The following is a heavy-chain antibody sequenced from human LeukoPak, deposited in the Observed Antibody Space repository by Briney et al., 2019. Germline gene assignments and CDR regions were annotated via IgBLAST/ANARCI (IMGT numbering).Heavy chain of an antibody. CDR1: GGTFSSYA. CDR2: IIPIFGTA. D-gene: IGHD3-22*01. Sequence: APVKVSCKASGGTFSSYAISWVRQAPGQGLEWMGRIIPIFGTANYAQKFQGRVTITTDESTSTAYMELSSLRSEDTAVYYCARLSGPYYYDSSGYPPYFDYWGQGTLVTVSS. J-gene: IGHJ4*02. V-gene: IGHV1-69*05. CDR3: ARLSGPYYYDSSGYPPYFDY.